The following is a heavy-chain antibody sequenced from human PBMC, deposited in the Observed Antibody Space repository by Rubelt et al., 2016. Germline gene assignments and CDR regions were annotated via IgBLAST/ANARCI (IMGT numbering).Heavy chain of an antibody. CDR3: ARVIAAAGRDGNYFDY. D-gene: IGHD6-13*01. CDR1: GYTFTSYA. V-gene: IGHV7-4-1*02. CDR2: INTNTGNP. Sequence: QVQLVQSGSELKKPGASVKVSCKASGYTFTSYAMNWVRQAPGQGLEWMGWINTNTGNPTYAQGYTGRFVFPLDTSVSTAYLQISSRKAEDTAVYYCARVIAAAGRDGNYFDYWGQGTLVTVSS. J-gene: IGHJ4*02.